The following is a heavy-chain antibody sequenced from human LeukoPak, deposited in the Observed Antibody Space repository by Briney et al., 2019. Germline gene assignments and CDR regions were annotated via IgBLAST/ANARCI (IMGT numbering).Heavy chain of an antibody. J-gene: IGHJ4*02. CDR1: GFTFSTYA. V-gene: IGHV3-23*01. D-gene: IGHD4-17*01. CDR2: IFNSGTST. CDR3: AKDMYGDFGGVDY. Sequence: GGSLRLSCAASGFTFSTYAMTWVRQAPGKGLGWVSVIFNSGTSTYYADSVKGRFTTSRDNSKNTLHLQMSSLRAEDTAVYYCAKDMYGDFGGVDYWGQGTLVTVSS.